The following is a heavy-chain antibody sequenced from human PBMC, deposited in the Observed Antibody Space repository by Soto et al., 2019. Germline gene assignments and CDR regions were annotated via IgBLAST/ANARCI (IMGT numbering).Heavy chain of an antibody. J-gene: IGHJ5*02. CDR2: ISYHGVNK. Sequence: LRLSCTASGFTFSSYRVHWVRQAPGKGLEWVAVISYHGVNKYYADSVNGRFTISRDNSKNMVFLQMNSLRVEDTAVYYCGKYSDYGDHRDWFDPWGQGTLVTVSS. CDR1: GFTFSSYR. D-gene: IGHD4-17*01. CDR3: GKYSDYGDHRDWFDP. V-gene: IGHV3-30*18.